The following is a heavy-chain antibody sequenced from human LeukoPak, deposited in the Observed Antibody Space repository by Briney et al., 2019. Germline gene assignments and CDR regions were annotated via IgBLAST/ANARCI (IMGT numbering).Heavy chain of an antibody. CDR1: GGTFRSYT. CDR3: ATTGDMVRGVFDY. Sequence: SVKVSCKASGGTFRSYTISWVRQAPGQGLEWMGRIIPILGIANYAQKFQGRVTITADKSTSTAYMELSSLRSEDTAVYYCATTGDMVRGVFDYWGQGTLVTVSS. D-gene: IGHD3-10*01. CDR2: IIPILGIA. J-gene: IGHJ4*02. V-gene: IGHV1-69*02.